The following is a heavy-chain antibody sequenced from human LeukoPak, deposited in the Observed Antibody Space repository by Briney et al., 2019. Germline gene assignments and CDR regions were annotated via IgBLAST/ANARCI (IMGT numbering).Heavy chain of an antibody. CDR3: ARARPKYCSSTSCPSDFDY. CDR1: GGSISSYY. D-gene: IGHD2-2*01. J-gene: IGHJ4*02. V-gene: IGHV4-59*01. Sequence: SETLSLTCTASGGSISSYYWSWIRQPPGKGLEWIGYIYYSGSTNYNPSLKSRVTISVDTSKNQFSLKLSSVTAADTAVYYCARARPKYCSSTSCPSDFDYWGQGTLVTVSS. CDR2: IYYSGST.